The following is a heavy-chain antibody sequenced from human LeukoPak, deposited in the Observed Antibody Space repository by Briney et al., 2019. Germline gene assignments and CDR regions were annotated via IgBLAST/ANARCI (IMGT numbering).Heavy chain of an antibody. CDR3: AKAGYSYGDYYYGMDV. CDR2: ISGSGGST. J-gene: IGHJ6*02. D-gene: IGHD5-18*01. Sequence: TGGSLRLSCAASGFTFSSYAMSWVRQAPGKGLEWVSAISGSGGSTYYADSVKGRFTISRDNSKNTLYLQMNSLRAEDTAVYYCAKAGYSYGDYYYGMDVWGQGTTVTVSS. CDR1: GFTFSSYA. V-gene: IGHV3-23*01.